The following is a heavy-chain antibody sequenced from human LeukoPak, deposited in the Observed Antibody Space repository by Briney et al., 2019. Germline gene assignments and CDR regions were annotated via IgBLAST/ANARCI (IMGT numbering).Heavy chain of an antibody. J-gene: IGHJ5*02. CDR3: ATQLGHRSGGSCYKPNWFDP. V-gene: IGHV1-24*01. CDR1: GYTLTELS. D-gene: IGHD2-15*01. CDR2: FDPEDGET. Sequence: ASVKVSCKVSGYTLTELSMHWGRQAPGKGLEWMGGFDPEDGETFYAQKFQGRVTMTEDTSTDTAYMELSSLRSEDTAVYYCATQLGHRSGGSCYKPNWFDPWGQGTLVTVSS.